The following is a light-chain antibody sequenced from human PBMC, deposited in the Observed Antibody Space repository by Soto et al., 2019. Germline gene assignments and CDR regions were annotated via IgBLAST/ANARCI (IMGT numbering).Light chain of an antibody. J-gene: IGLJ3*02. CDR3: FSYAGSYTWV. CDR1: SSDVGGYNY. V-gene: IGLV2-11*01. Sequence: QSALTQPRSVSGSPGQSVTISCTGTSSDVGGYNYVSWYQQHPGKAPKLMIYDVSKRPSGVLDRFSGSKSGYTASLTISGLQAEDEADYYCFSYAGSYTWVFGGGTKLTVL. CDR2: DVS.